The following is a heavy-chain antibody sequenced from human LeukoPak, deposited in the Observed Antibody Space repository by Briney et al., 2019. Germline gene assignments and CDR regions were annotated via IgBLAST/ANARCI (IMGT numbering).Heavy chain of an antibody. V-gene: IGHV1-69*13. CDR1: GCTFSSYA. D-gene: IGHD2-2*01. J-gene: IGHJ5*02. CDR2: IIPIFGTA. CDR3: TRDICSSTSCYGWFDP. Sequence: SVKVSCKASGCTFSSYAISWVRQAPGQGLEWMGGIIPIFGTANYAQKFQGRVTITADESTSTAYMELSSLRSQDTAVYYCTRDICSSTSCYGWFDPWGQGTVVTVSS.